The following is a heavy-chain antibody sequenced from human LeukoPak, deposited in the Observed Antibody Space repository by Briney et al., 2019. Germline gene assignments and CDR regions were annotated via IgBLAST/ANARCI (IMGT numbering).Heavy chain of an antibody. CDR1: GGSFSGYY. J-gene: IGHJ4*02. CDR3: ARHAGSGWNIDY. V-gene: IGHV4-34*01. D-gene: IGHD6-19*01. CDR2: INHSGST. Sequence: PSETLSLTCAVYGGSFSGYYWSWIRQPPGKGLEWTGEINHSGSTNYNPSLKSRVAISVDTSKNQFSLKLSSVTAADTAVYYCARHAGSGWNIDYWGQGTLVTVSS.